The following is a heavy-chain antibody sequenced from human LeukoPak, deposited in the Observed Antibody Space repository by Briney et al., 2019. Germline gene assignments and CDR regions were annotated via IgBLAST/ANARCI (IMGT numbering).Heavy chain of an antibody. V-gene: IGHV4-34*01. CDR1: GGSFSGYY. Sequence: SETLSLTCAVYGGSFSGYYWTWIRQPPGEGLEWIGEINHSGSTNYNPSLKSRVTISVDTSKNQFSLKLSSVTAADTAVYYCARGFDAFDIWGQGTMVTVSS. J-gene: IGHJ3*02. CDR2: INHSGST. CDR3: ARGFDAFDI.